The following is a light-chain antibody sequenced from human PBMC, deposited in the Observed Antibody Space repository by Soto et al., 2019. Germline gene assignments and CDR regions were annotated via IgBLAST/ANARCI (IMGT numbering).Light chain of an antibody. Sequence: QSALTQPASVSGSPGQSITIPCTGTSSDVGGYNYVSWYQQHPGKAPKLMIYDVSNRPSGVSNRVSGSKSGNTASLTISGPQVEHVADYYCISYTSSSTLVFGGGTQLTVL. CDR1: SSDVGGYNY. CDR2: DVS. J-gene: IGLJ2*01. V-gene: IGLV2-14*01. CDR3: ISYTSSSTLV.